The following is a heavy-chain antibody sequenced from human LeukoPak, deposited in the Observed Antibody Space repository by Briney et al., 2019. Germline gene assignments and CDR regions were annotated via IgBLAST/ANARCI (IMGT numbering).Heavy chain of an antibody. CDR3: ARGLDYYYGMDV. Sequence: SVKVSCKASGGTFSSYAISWVRQAPGQGLAWMGGIIPIFGTANYAQKFQGRVTITADESTSTAYMELSSLRPEDTAVYYCARGLDYYYGMDVWGQGTTVTVSS. CDR2: IIPIFGTA. CDR1: GGTFSSYA. V-gene: IGHV1-69*13. J-gene: IGHJ6*02.